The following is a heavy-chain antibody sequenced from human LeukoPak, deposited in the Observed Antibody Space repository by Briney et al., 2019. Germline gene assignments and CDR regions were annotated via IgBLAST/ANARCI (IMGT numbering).Heavy chain of an antibody. CDR3: AKGNVKGGKWLPGYFDY. D-gene: IGHD6-19*01. Sequence: GGSLRLSCAASGFTFSSYGMHWVRQAPGKGLEWVAVISYDGSNKYYADSVKRQFTISRDNSKNTLYLQMNSLRAEDTAVYYCAKGNVKGGKWLPGYFDYWGQGTLVTVSS. CDR1: GFTFSSYG. CDR2: ISYDGSNK. V-gene: IGHV3-30*18. J-gene: IGHJ4*02.